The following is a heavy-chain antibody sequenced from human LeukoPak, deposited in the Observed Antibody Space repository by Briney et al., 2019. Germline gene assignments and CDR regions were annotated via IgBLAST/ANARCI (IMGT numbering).Heavy chain of an antibody. Sequence: QPGGSLRLSCAASGFTVSSNYMSWVRQAPGEGLEWVSIIYSGGSTYYADSVKGRFTISRDNSKNTLYLQMNSLRAEDTAVYYCARDRDGYFSAFDIWGQGTMVIVSS. CDR2: IYSGGST. CDR3: ARDRDGYFSAFDI. CDR1: GFTVSSNY. D-gene: IGHD3-22*01. J-gene: IGHJ3*02. V-gene: IGHV3-53*01.